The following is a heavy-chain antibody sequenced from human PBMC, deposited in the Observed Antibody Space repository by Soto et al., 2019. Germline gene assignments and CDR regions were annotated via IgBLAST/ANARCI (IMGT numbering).Heavy chain of an antibody. CDR1: GFTVSNAW. V-gene: IGHV3-15*01. Sequence: PWGPMRLSGAAAGFTVSNAWMSRVHKAPGKGLEWVGRIKSKTDGGTTDYAAPVKGRFTISRDDSKNTLYLQMNSLKTEDTAVYYCTTGIRFLEWLIKGAFDIWGQGTMVTVSS. D-gene: IGHD3-3*01. J-gene: IGHJ3*02. CDR2: IKSKTDGGTT. CDR3: TTGIRFLEWLIKGAFDI.